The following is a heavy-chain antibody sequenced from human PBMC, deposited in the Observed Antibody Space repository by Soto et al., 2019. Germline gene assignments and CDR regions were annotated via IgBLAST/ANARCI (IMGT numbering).Heavy chain of an antibody. Sequence: EVQLVESGGGLVQPGVSLRLSCAASGFIFSDYWMAWVRQAPGKGLEWVANIKEDGSRKYYMESAKGRITISIDNAKNSLFLQMNSLRVEDTAVYYCVSFEAIGSWGQGTLVTVSS. V-gene: IGHV3-7*01. J-gene: IGHJ4*02. CDR1: GFIFSDYW. CDR2: IKEDGSRK. CDR3: VSFEAIGS.